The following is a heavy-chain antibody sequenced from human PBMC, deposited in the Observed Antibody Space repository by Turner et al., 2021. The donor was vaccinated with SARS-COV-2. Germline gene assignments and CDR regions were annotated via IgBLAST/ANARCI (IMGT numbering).Heavy chain of an antibody. CDR3: ARTTYYYDNRGTPAGDY. CDR1: RGSISSSSYY. V-gene: IGHV4-39*01. CDR2: IYYSGST. J-gene: IGHJ4*02. D-gene: IGHD3-22*01. Sequence: QLQLQASGPGLAKPAETPSLPCTVSRGSISSSSYYRGWIRPPPGQGLEGSGSIYYSGSTDYDPSLMSRVTITVETSKNLLFLRLSSVTAADTAVDYCARTTYYYDNRGTPAGDYWGQGTLVTVSS.